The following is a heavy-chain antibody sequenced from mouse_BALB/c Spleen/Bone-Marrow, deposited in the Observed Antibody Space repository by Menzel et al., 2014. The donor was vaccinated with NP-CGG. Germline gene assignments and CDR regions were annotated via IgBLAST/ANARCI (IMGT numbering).Heavy chain of an antibody. V-gene: IGHV1-63*01. CDR2: IYPGSGNT. D-gene: IGHD6-2*01. CDR1: GYAFTNYW. Sequence: QVQLQQSGTALVRPGTSVKISCKASGYAFTNYWLGWVKQRPGHGLEWTGDIYPGSGNTYYNEKFKGKVTLTAAKSSSTAYMQRSGLTAEDAAVYFCTRKKNLYYWGQGTTLTVSS. CDR3: TRKKNLYY. J-gene: IGHJ2*01.